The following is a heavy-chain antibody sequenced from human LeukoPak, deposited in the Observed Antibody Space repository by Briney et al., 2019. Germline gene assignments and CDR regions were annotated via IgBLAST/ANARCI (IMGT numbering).Heavy chain of an antibody. D-gene: IGHD6-19*01. J-gene: IGHJ4*02. Sequence: ASVKVSCKASGYTFTGYYMHWVRQAPGQGLEWMGRINPNSGGTNYAQKFQGRVTMTRDTSISTAYMELSRLRSDDTAVYYCAGTPLYSMAVAESFDYWGQGTLVTVSS. CDR2: INPNSGGT. V-gene: IGHV1-2*06. CDR1: GYTFTGYY. CDR3: AGTPLYSMAVAESFDY.